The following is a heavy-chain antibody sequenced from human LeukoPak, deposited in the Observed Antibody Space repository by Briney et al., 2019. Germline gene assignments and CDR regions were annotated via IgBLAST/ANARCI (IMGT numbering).Heavy chain of an antibody. CDR2: ISWDGGST. CDR1: GFTFDDYA. Sequence: PGRSLRLSCAASGFTFDDYAMHWVRQAPGKGLEWVSLISWDGGSTYYADSVKGRFTISRDNSKNSLYLQMNSLRAEDTALYYCAKDIARGSDWRGGFDYWGQGTLVTVSS. J-gene: IGHJ4*02. D-gene: IGHD3/OR15-3a*01. V-gene: IGHV3-43D*04. CDR3: AKDIARGSDWRGGFDY.